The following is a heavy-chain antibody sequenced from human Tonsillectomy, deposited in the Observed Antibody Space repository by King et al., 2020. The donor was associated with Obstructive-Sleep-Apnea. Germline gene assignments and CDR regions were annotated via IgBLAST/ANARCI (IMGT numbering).Heavy chain of an antibody. CDR3: ARVNFDFWTGQSLYVDY. J-gene: IGHJ4*02. D-gene: IGHD3/OR15-3a*01. V-gene: IGHV4-39*07. CDR2: IFYSGNT. CDR1: GGSISSNNFY. Sequence: LQLQESGPGLVKPSETLSLTCIVSGGSISSNNFYWGWIRQPPGKGLEWIGNIFYSGNTYYNSSLKSRVTISVDTSKNQFSLKLSSVTAADTAVYYCARVNFDFWTGQSLYVDYWGQGTLVTVSS.